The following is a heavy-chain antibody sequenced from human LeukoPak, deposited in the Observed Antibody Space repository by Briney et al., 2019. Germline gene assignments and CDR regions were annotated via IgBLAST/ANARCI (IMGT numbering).Heavy chain of an antibody. V-gene: IGHV4-59*08. CDR2: IYYSGST. CDR3: ARGIVVVPAAILAVYYYYGMDV. CDR1: GGSISSYY. J-gene: IGHJ6*02. Sequence: KSSETLSLTCTVSGGSISSYYWSWIRQPPGKGLEWIGYIYYSGSTNYNPSLKSRVTISVDTSKNQFSLKLSSVTAADTAVYYCARGIVVVPAAILAVYYYYGMDVWGQGTTVTVSS. D-gene: IGHD2-2*02.